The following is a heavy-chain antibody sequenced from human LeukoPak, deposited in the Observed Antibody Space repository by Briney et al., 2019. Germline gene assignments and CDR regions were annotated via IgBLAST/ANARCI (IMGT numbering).Heavy chain of an antibody. Sequence: GGSLRLSCATSGFTFANDWMNWVRQAPGKGLEWVGRIKSKIDGETADYAAPVKGRFTISRDDSKTTLYLQMNSLKTEDTAVYYCTTDRGTYRGQGTLVTVSS. CDR2: IKSKIDGETA. CDR3: TTDRGTY. J-gene: IGHJ4*02. CDR1: GFTFANDW. V-gene: IGHV3-15*01. D-gene: IGHD1-14*01.